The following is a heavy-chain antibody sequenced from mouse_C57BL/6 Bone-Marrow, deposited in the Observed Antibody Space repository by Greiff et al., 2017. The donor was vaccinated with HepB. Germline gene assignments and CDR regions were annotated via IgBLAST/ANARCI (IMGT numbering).Heavy chain of an antibody. J-gene: IGHJ3*01. Sequence: EVKLQESGGDLVKPGGSLKLSCAASGFTFSSYGMSWVRQTPDKRLEWVATISSGGSYTYYPDSVKGRFTISRDNAKNTLYLQMSSLKSEDTAMYYCARRGVTTFAYWGQGTLVTVSA. D-gene: IGHD2-2*01. CDR2: ISSGGSYT. CDR3: ARRGVTTFAY. CDR1: GFTFSSYG. V-gene: IGHV5-6*02.